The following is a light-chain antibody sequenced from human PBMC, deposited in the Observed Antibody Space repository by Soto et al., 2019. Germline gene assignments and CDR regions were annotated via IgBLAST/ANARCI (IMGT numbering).Light chain of an antibody. CDR3: SSYTTSSTYV. CDR2: EVN. J-gene: IGLJ1*01. CDR1: SSDVGSYNR. V-gene: IGLV2-18*02. Sequence: QSALTQPPYVSGSPGQSVAISCTGTSSDVGSYNRVSWYQQSPGTAPKLMIYEVNNRPSGVPDRFSGSKSGNTASLTISGLQAEDEGDYYCSSYTTSSTYVFGTGTKLTVL.